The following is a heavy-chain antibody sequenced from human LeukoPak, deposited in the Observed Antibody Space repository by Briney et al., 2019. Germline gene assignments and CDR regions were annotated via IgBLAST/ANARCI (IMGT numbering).Heavy chain of an antibody. CDR2: KFSHDGTT. CDR1: GYSFNSHH. D-gene: IGHD3-10*01. CDR3: ARDSGNFHYDMDV. J-gene: IGHJ6*02. Sequence: ASVKVSCKTSGYSFNSHHVHWVRQAPGQGLEWMGVKFSHDGTTSYTQNFQGRLTMTRDTSTSTVYMELSGLRSEDTAVYYCARDSGNFHYDMDVWGQGTTVIVSS. V-gene: IGHV1-46*02.